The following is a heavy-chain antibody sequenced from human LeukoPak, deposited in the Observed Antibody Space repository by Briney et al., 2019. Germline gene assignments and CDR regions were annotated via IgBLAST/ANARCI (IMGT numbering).Heavy chain of an antibody. V-gene: IGHV3-23*01. CDR1: GFTLSSYA. Sequence: GGSLRLSCAASGFTLSSYAMSWVRQAPGKGPEWVSAISGSGGSTYYADSVKGRFTISRDNSKNTLYLQMNSLRAEDTAVYYCAAGGSGSYHYWGQGTLVTVSS. CDR2: ISGSGGST. J-gene: IGHJ4*02. CDR3: AAGGSGSYHY. D-gene: IGHD3-10*01.